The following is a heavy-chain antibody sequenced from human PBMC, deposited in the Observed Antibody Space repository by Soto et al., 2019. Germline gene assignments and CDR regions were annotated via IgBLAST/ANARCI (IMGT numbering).Heavy chain of an antibody. V-gene: IGHV3-21*01. J-gene: IGHJ5*02. CDR1: GFTFSSCS. CDR3: ARGVAARPTWFDP. Sequence: PGGSLRLSCAASGFTFSSCSMNWVRQAPGKGLEWVSSISSSSSYIYYADSVKGRFTISRDNAKNSLYLQMNSLRAEDTAVYYCARGVAARPTWFDPWGQGTLVTVSS. CDR2: ISSSSSYI. D-gene: IGHD6-6*01.